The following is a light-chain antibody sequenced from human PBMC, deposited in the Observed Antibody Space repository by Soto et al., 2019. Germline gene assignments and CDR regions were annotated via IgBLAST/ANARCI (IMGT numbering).Light chain of an antibody. CDR3: QPYGDYLHT. CDR2: HAS. J-gene: IGKJ4*01. V-gene: IGKV3-20*01. Sequence: ENVLTQSPGTLSLSPGERATLSCRASQSISSSYLAWYQQKPGQTPRRLIYHASSRATGIPDRFSGSGSGTDFTLTISRLEPEDFAVYSCQPYGDYLHTFGGGTKVEIK. CDR1: QSISSSY.